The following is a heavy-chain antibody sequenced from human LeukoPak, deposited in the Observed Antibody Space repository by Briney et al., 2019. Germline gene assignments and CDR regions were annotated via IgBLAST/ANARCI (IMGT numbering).Heavy chain of an antibody. Sequence: ASVKVSCKASGGNFNDYAVNWVRQAPGQGLQWMGRIIPALDRANYAHNFQGRLTITADKSTKTAYMELSSLRSEDTGLYFCARRTDAVDDAFDIWGQGTMLTVSS. D-gene: IGHD3/OR15-3a*01. J-gene: IGHJ3*02. CDR2: IIPALDRA. CDR1: GGNFNDYA. V-gene: IGHV1-69*04. CDR3: ARRTDAVDDAFDI.